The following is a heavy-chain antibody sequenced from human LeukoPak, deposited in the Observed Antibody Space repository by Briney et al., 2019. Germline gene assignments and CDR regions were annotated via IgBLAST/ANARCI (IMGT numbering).Heavy chain of an antibody. J-gene: IGHJ3*02. D-gene: IGHD3-10*01. CDR2: IRYDGSNK. Sequence: GGSLRLSCAASGFTFSSYGMHWVRQAPGKGLEWVAFIRYDGSNKYYADSVKGRFTISRDNAKNSLYLQMNSLRAEDTAVYYCASTKIPISYYYGVDIWGQGTMVTVSS. CDR1: GFTFSSYG. V-gene: IGHV3-30*02. CDR3: ASTKIPISYYYGVDI.